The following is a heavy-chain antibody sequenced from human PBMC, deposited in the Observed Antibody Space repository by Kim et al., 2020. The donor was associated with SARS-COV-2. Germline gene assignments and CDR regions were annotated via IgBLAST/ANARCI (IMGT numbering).Heavy chain of an antibody. Sequence: SETLSLTCTVSGGSISSSSYYWGWIRQPPGKGLEWIGSIYYSGSTYYNPSLKSRVTISVDTSKNQFSLKLSSVTAADTAVYYCATRDYYDSSGYYFDAFDIWGQGTMVTVSS. CDR2: IYYSGST. CDR1: GGSISSSSYY. D-gene: IGHD3-22*01. V-gene: IGHV4-39*01. CDR3: ATRDYYDSSGYYFDAFDI. J-gene: IGHJ3*02.